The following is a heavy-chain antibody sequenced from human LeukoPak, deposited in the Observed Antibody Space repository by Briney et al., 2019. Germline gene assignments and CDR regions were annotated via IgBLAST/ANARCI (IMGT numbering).Heavy chain of an antibody. CDR1: GYTFTSYG. CDR3: AVFIAVAGYFDY. Sequence: ASVKVSCKASGYTFTSYGISWVRQAPGQGLEWMGWISAYNGNTNYAQKPQGRVTMTTDTSTSTAYMELRSLRSDDTAVYYCAVFIAVAGYFDYWGQGTLVTVSS. J-gene: IGHJ4*02. V-gene: IGHV1-18*01. CDR2: ISAYNGNT. D-gene: IGHD6-19*01.